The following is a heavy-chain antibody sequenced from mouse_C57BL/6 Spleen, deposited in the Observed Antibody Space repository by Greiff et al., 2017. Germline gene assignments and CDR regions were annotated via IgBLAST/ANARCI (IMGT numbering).Heavy chain of an antibody. J-gene: IGHJ2*01. V-gene: IGHV5-6*02. CDR1: GFTFSSYG. CDR2: ISSGGSYT. Sequence: EVKVVESGGDLVKPGGSLKLSCAASGFTFSSYGMSWVRQTPDTRLEWFATISSGGSYTYYPDSVKGRFTISRDNAKNTLYLQRSSLKSEDTAMYYWARRGYSNSGCFYYWGQGTTLTGSS. CDR3: ARRGYSNSGCFYY. D-gene: IGHD2-5*01.